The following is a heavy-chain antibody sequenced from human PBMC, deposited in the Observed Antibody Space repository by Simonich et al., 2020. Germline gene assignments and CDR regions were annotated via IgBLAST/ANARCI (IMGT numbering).Heavy chain of an antibody. J-gene: IGHJ4*02. CDR2: INPNRGGT. D-gene: IGHD3-10*01. CDR3: ARWPSIPASYGSGSYFDY. V-gene: IGHV1-2*02. CDR1: GYTFTGYY. Sequence: QVQLVQSGAEVKKPGASVKVSCKASGYTFTGYYMHWGRRAPGQGLEWMGCINPNRGGTKYAQKFQGRVTMTRDTSISTAYMELSRLRSDDTAVYYCARWPSIPASYGSGSYFDYWGQGTLVTVSS.